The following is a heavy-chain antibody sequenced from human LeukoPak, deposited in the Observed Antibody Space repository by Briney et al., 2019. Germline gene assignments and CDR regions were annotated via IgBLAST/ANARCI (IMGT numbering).Heavy chain of an antibody. CDR2: TYYRTRWYN. CDR1: GDSVPSNSAA. CDR3: ARGMTTVTKYYFDF. Sequence: SQTLSLTCAISGDSVPSNSAAWNWIRQSPSRGLEWLGRTYYRTRWYNDYALSVRSRITINPDTSKNQFSLQLNSVTPEDTAVYYCARGMTTVTKYYFDFWGQGTLVTVSS. J-gene: IGHJ4*02. D-gene: IGHD4-17*01. V-gene: IGHV6-1*01.